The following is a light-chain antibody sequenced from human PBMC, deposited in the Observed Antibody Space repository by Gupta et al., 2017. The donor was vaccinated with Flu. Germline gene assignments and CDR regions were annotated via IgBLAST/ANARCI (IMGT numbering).Light chain of an antibody. J-gene: IGLJ3*02. CDR2: GDN. CDR1: SSNIGASYT. CDR3: QAYDSSRGGSWV. Sequence: SSCTGNSSNIGASYTVRWYQQCPGTAPRLLISGDNYRPSGVPDRFSGSRSGTAASLAITGIQAEDEADYYGQAYDSSRGGSWVFGVGTKLTVL. V-gene: IGLV1-40*01.